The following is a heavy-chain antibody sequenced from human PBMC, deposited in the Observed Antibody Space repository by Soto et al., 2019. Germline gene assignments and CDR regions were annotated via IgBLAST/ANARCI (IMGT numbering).Heavy chain of an antibody. D-gene: IGHD3-10*01. Sequence: QVQLQESGPGLVKPSQTLSRTCTVSGGSISSGGYYWSWIRQHPGKGLEWIGYIYYSGSTYYNPSLKSRVTISVDTSQNQFSLKLSSVTAADTAVYYCARAYGSGYMDVWGQGTTVTVSS. CDR2: IYYSGST. CDR3: ARAYGSGYMDV. V-gene: IGHV4-31*03. CDR1: GGSISSGGYY. J-gene: IGHJ6*02.